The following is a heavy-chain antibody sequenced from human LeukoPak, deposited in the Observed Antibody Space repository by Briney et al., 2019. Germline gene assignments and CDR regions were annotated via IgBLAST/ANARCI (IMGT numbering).Heavy chain of an antibody. J-gene: IGHJ4*02. V-gene: IGHV3-30*04. CDR2: ISYDGSNK. D-gene: IGHD3-3*01. CDR3: AGEAEGFSIFDY. Sequence: GGSLRLSCAASGFTFSSYAMHWVRQAPGKGLEWVAVISYDGSNKYYADSVKGRFTISRDNSKNTLYLQMNSLRAEDTAVYYCAGEAEGFSIFDYWGQGTLVTVSS. CDR1: GFTFSSYA.